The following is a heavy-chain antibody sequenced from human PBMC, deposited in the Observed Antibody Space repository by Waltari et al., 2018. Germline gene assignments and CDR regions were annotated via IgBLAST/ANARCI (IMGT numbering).Heavy chain of an antibody. D-gene: IGHD6-13*01. CDR1: GYSISSGYY. Sequence: QVQLQESGPGLVKPSETLSLTCAVSGYSISSGYYWGWIRQPPGKGLEWIGSIYHSWSTYYNPSLKSRVTISVDTSKNQFSLKLSSVTASDTAVYYCASALAAAWCDPWGQGTLVTVSS. J-gene: IGHJ5*02. V-gene: IGHV4-38-2*01. CDR2: IYHSWST. CDR3: ASALAAAWCDP.